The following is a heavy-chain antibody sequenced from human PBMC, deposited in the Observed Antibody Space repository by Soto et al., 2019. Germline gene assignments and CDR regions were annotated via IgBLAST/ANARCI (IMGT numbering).Heavy chain of an antibody. CDR2: ISYDGSNK. CDR1: GFTFSSYG. Sequence: GGSLRLSCAASGFTFSSYGMHWVRQAPGKGLEWVAVISYDGSNKYYADSVKGRFTISRDNSKNTLYLQMNSLRAEDTAVYYCARIGGRDVVVVAATPYDAFDTWGQGTLVTVSS. CDR3: ARIGGRDVVVVAATPYDAFDT. V-gene: IGHV3-30*03. D-gene: IGHD2-15*01. J-gene: IGHJ3*02.